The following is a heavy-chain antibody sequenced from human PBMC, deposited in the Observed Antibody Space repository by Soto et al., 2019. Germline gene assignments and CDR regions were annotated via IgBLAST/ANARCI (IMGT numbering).Heavy chain of an antibody. Sequence: PGGSLRLSCAASGFTFSSYAMHWVRQAPGKGLEWVAVISYDGSNKYYADSVKGRFTISRDNSKNTLYLQMNSLRAEDTAVYYCARDSEVVITSWYFDYWGQGTLVTVSS. V-gene: IGHV3-30-3*01. J-gene: IGHJ4*02. CDR2: ISYDGSNK. D-gene: IGHD3-22*01. CDR3: ARDSEVVITSWYFDY. CDR1: GFTFSSYA.